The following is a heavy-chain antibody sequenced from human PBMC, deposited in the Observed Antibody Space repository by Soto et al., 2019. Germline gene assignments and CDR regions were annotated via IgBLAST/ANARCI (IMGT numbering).Heavy chain of an antibody. CDR3: ATTGGSSWPTYYCYPLDV. CDR1: GYTLTELS. D-gene: IGHD6-13*01. CDR2: FDPEDGET. J-gene: IGHJ6*02. V-gene: IGHV1-24*01. Sequence: ASVKVSCKVSGYTLTELSMHWVRQAPGKGLEWMGGFDPEDGETIYAQKFQGRVTMTEDTSTDTAYMELSSLRSEDTAVYYCATTGGSSWPTYYCYPLDVWGQGTTVTVSS.